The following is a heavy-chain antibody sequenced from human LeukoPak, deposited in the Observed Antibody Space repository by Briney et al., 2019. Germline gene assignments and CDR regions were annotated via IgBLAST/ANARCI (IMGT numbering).Heavy chain of an antibody. CDR2: INEDGREY. CDR3: ARGGDPGSIDY. D-gene: IGHD3-10*01. Sequence: GGSLRLSCEVSGFRFSDYWMGWVRQAPGKGLEWVANINEDGREYYYVDSVKGRITISRHNAKNSLYLQMTSLRADDTAVYYCARGGDPGSIDYWGQGTPVTVSS. CDR1: GFRFSDYW. J-gene: IGHJ4*02. V-gene: IGHV3-7*01.